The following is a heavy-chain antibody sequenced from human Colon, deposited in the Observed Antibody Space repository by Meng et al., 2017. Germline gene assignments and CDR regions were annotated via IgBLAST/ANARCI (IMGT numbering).Heavy chain of an antibody. Sequence: ASVKVSCKASGYTFSDYYIYWVRRAPGQGLEWMGWIKPNSGGTDYAQKFQGRVTMTRDTSINTAYMELSSLRSDDTAVYSCARDPRIYDYDSSGFYPLYFYYAMDVWGQGATVTVSS. CDR3: ARDPRIYDYDSSGFYPLYFYYAMDV. J-gene: IGHJ6*02. V-gene: IGHV1-2*02. D-gene: IGHD3-22*01. CDR1: GYTFSDYY. CDR2: IKPNSGGT.